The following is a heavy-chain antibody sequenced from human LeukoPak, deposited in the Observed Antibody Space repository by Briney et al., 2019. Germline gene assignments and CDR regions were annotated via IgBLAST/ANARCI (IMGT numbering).Heavy chain of an antibody. CDR3: ARAVVVVVAAKGGNWFDP. CDR2: INPNSGGT. V-gene: IGHV1-2*02. CDR1: GYTFTGYY. D-gene: IGHD2-15*01. Sequence: ASVKVSCKASGYTFTGYYMHWVRQAPGQGLEWMGWINPNSGGTNYAQKFQGRVTMTRDTSISTAYMELSGLRSDDTAVYYCARAVVVVVAAKGGNWFDPWGQGTLVTVSS. J-gene: IGHJ5*02.